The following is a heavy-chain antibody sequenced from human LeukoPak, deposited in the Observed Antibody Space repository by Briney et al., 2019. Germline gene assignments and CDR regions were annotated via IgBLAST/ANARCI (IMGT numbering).Heavy chain of an antibody. V-gene: IGHV4-61*02. CDR3: ARGITSDAFDI. CDR1: GGSISCGTYY. CDR2: ISTSGST. D-gene: IGHD3-16*01. Sequence: SETLSLTCTVSGGSISCGTYYWGYIRQPAGKGLEWIGRISTSGSTNYNPSLKSRVSISVDTSNQQFSLQLSSVTAADTAVYYCARGITSDAFDIWGQGTMVTVSS. J-gene: IGHJ3*02.